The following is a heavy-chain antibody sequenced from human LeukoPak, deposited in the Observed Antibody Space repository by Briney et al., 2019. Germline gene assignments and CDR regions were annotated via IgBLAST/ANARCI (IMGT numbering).Heavy chain of an antibody. CDR1: GGSISSYY. Sequence: PSETLSLTCTVSGGSISSYYWSWIRQPPGKGLEWIGYIYYSGSTNYNPSLKSRVTISVDTSKNQFSLQLSPVTAADTAVYYCARAQEWLRAFDIWGEGTRVSVSS. V-gene: IGHV4-59*01. CDR3: ARAQEWLRAFDI. D-gene: IGHD3-3*01. CDR2: IYYSGST. J-gene: IGHJ3*02.